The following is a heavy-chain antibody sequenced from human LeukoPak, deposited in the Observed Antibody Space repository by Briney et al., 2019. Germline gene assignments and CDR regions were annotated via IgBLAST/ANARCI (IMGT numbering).Heavy chain of an antibody. J-gene: IGHJ4*02. D-gene: IGHD3-3*01. CDR1: GGSFSGYY. V-gene: IGHV4-34*01. CDR3: ATRESLFLEWLPQGD. CDR2: MNHSGST. Sequence: PSETLSLTCAVYGGSFSGYYWSWIRQPPGKGLEWIGEMNHSGSTNYNPSLKSRVTISVDTSKNQFSLKLSSVTAADTAVYYCATRESLFLEWLPQGDWGQGTLVTVSS.